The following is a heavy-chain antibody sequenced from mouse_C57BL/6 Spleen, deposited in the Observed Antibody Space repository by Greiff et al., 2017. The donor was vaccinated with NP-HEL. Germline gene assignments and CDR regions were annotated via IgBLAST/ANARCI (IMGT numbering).Heavy chain of an antibody. D-gene: IGHD2-1*01. Sequence: VQLQQPGAELVRPGTSVKLSCKASGYTFTSYWMHWVKQRPGQGLEWIGVIDPSDSYTNYNQKFKGKATLTVDTSSSTAYMQLSSLTSEDSADDYCARFDGNYDAYWGQGTLVTVSA. CDR3: ARFDGNYDAY. V-gene: IGHV1-59*01. CDR2: IDPSDSYT. J-gene: IGHJ3*01. CDR1: GYTFTSYW.